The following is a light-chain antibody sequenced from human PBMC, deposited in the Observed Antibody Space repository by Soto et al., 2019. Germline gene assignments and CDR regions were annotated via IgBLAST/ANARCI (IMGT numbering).Light chain of an antibody. CDR2: GAS. J-gene: IGKJ3*01. V-gene: IGKV3-20*01. CDR1: QSVNSDY. CDR3: YHYAYSQFA. Sequence: EIVLTQSPGTLSLSPGERATLSYRATQSVNSDYLAWYQQRPGQAPRLLMHGASSRATGIPDRFSGSGSGADFTLTISRLEPEDFAVYYCYHYAYSQFAFGPGTKVDIK.